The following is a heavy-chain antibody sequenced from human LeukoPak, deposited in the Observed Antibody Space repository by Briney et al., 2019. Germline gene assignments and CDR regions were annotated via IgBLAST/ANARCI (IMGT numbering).Heavy chain of an antibody. J-gene: IGHJ6*02. Sequence: PGRSLRLSCAASGFTFDDYAMHWVRQAPGKGLEWVSGISWNSGSIGYADSVKGRFIISRDNARNSLHLQMNSLRADDTAVYYCARGHYVVDVWGQGTTVTVSS. CDR1: GFTFDDYA. CDR3: ARGHYVVDV. CDR2: ISWNSGSI. V-gene: IGHV3-9*01.